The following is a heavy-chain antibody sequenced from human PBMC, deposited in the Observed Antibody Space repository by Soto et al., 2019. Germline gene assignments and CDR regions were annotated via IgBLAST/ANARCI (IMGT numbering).Heavy chain of an antibody. CDR3: ASQGGGRIAAAGPASYYGMDV. CDR1: GGSISSYY. J-gene: IGHJ6*02. D-gene: IGHD6-13*01. V-gene: IGHV4-59*01. Sequence: QVQLQESGPGLVKPSETLSLTCTVSGGSISSYYWSWIRQPPGKGLEWIGYIYYSGSTNYNPSLKSRVTLSVDTSKNQFALRLSSVTAADTAVYYCASQGGGRIAAAGPASYYGMDVWGQGTTVTVSS. CDR2: IYYSGST.